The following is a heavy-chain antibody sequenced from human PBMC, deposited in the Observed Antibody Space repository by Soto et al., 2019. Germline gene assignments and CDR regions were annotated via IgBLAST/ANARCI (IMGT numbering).Heavy chain of an antibody. CDR2: VGIGSSTT. CDR3: ARDQLYYNDISGRPLNAFDV. J-gene: IGHJ3*01. D-gene: IGHD3-22*01. Sequence: GGSLRLSCAASGFTFRNYGMNWVRQAPGKGLEWVSYVGIGSSTTYYADSVKGRFTISRDNAKNSLYLQMNSLRAEDTAVYYCARDQLYYNDISGRPLNAFDVWGQGTMVTVSS. CDR1: GFTFRNYG. V-gene: IGHV3-48*01.